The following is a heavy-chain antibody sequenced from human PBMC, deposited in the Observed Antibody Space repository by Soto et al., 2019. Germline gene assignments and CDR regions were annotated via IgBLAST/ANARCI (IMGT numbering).Heavy chain of an antibody. CDR2: IYWNDDK. CDR1: GFSRSTSGVG. Sequence: SGPTLVNPTQTLTLTYTFSGFSRSTSGVGVGWIRQPPGKALEWLALIYWNDDKRYSPSLESRLTITKDTSKNQVVLTMTNMDTVDTATYYCAHSVEFRGVIWDAFDIWGQGTMVTVSS. CDR3: AHSVEFRGVIWDAFDI. J-gene: IGHJ3*02. D-gene: IGHD3-16*02. V-gene: IGHV2-5*01.